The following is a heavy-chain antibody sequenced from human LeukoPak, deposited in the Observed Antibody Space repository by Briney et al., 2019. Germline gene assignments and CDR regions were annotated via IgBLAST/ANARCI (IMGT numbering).Heavy chain of an antibody. D-gene: IGHD3-10*01. CDR1: GGSISSSSYY. CDR2: IYYSGST. J-gene: IGHJ3*02. CDR3: ARLLFYYGSGSYFDI. Sequence: SETLSLTCTVSGGSISSSSYYWGWIRQPPGKGLEWIGSIYYSGSTCYNPSLKSRVTISVDTSKNQFSLKLSSVTAADTAVYYCARLLFYYGSGSYFDIWGQGTMVTVSS. V-gene: IGHV4-39*01.